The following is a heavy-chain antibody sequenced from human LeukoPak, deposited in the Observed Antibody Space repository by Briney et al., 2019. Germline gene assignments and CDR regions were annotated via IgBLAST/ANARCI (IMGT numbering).Heavy chain of an antibody. J-gene: IGHJ4*02. CDR2: IKSDGSST. Sequence: GGSLRLSCVASGFTFSDYAMSWVRQAPGKGLVWVSCIKSDGSSTSIADSAKGRFTISRDNAKNTVYLQMNSLRAEDTAVYYCVRDNRSYNFDYWGQGALVTVSS. CDR1: GFTFSDYA. D-gene: IGHD1-26*01. V-gene: IGHV3-74*01. CDR3: VRDNRSYNFDY.